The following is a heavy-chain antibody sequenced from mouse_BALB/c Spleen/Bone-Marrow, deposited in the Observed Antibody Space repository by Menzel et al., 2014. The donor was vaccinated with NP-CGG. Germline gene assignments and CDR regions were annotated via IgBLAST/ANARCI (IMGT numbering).Heavy chain of an antibody. CDR1: GFTFSNYG. D-gene: IGHD2-1*01. Sequence: EVKLVESGGGLVQPGGSLKLSWAASGFTFSNYGMSWVCQTPDKRLELVATINGNGGSTYYPDSVKGRFTISRDTAKNTLYLQMSSLKSEETAMYYCVRGNYGNYVDYFDFWGQGTTLTVSS. CDR2: INGNGGST. V-gene: IGHV5-6-3*01. CDR3: VRGNYGNYVDYFDF. J-gene: IGHJ2*01.